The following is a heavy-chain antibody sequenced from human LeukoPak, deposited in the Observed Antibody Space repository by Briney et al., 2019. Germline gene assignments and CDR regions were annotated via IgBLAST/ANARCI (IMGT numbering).Heavy chain of an antibody. Sequence: PGGSLRLSCAASGFTFSSYSMNWVRQAPGKGLEWVSSISSSSSYIYYADSVKGRFTISRDNAKNSLYLHMNSLRAEDTAVYYCARNHYDILTGYYYIDYWGQGTLVTVSS. CDR2: ISSSSSYI. V-gene: IGHV3-21*01. CDR3: ARNHYDILTGYYYIDY. J-gene: IGHJ4*02. D-gene: IGHD3-9*01. CDR1: GFTFSSYS.